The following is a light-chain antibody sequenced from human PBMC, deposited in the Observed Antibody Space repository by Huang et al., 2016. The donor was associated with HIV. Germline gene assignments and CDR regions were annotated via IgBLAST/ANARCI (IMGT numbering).Light chain of an antibody. CDR1: RSVSTN. V-gene: IGKV3-15*01. J-gene: IGKJ4*01. CDR3: HQYNNWLLS. Sequence: EIVMTQSPAPLSVSPGERVTLSCRANRSVSTNLSWYQQRPGQAPSLLIYGSPTRAPGIPARFSCSGSVTDFSLTISSLQSEDFALYYCHQYNNWLLSFGGGTRVDI. CDR2: GSP.